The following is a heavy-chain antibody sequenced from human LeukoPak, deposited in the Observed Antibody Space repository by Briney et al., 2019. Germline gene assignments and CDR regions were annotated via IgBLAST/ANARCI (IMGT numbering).Heavy chain of an antibody. Sequence: GGSLRLSCTASGFTFSSYSMNWVRQAPGKGLEWVSYVSSSSSTIYYADSVKGRFTISRDNAKNSLYLQMSSLRDEDTAVYYCARANGMDVWGQGTTVTVSS. CDR3: ARANGMDV. J-gene: IGHJ6*02. CDR2: VSSSSSTI. V-gene: IGHV3-48*02. CDR1: GFTFSSYS.